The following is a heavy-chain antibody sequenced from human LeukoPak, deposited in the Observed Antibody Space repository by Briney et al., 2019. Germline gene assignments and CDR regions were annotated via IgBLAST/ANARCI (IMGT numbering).Heavy chain of an antibody. CDR1: GFTFDDYA. CDR3: ANDTLHYYDSSGYYSGDYFDY. V-gene: IGHV3-43*02. CDR2: ISGDGGST. Sequence: GGSLRLSCAASGFTFDDYAMHWVRQAPGKGLEWVSLISGDGGSTYYADSVKGRFTISRDNSKNSLYLQMNSLRTEDTALYYCANDTLHYYDSSGYYSGDYFDYWGQGTLVTVSS. J-gene: IGHJ4*02. D-gene: IGHD3-22*01.